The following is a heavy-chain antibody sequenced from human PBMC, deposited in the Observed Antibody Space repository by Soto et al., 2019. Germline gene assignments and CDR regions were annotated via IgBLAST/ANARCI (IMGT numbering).Heavy chain of an antibody. CDR2: IYHSGST. Sequence: NPSETLSLTCAVSGGSISSGGYSWSWIRQPPGKGLEWIGYIYHSGSTYYNPSLKSRVTISVDRSKNQFSLKLSSVTAADTAVYYCARGRGYYDFWSGYQPFDYWGQGTLVTVSS. D-gene: IGHD3-3*01. CDR3: ARGRGYYDFWSGYQPFDY. V-gene: IGHV4-30-2*01. J-gene: IGHJ4*02. CDR1: GGSISSGGYS.